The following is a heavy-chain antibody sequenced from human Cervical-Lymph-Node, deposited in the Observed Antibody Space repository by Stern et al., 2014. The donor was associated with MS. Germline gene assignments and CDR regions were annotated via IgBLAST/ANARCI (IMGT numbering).Heavy chain of an antibody. CDR1: GFTFSDHY. Sequence: QVQLVDSGGGLVKPGGALRLSCTASGFTFSDHYMSWVRQAPGKGLEWLSYIRSHGNTTYSSDSVKGRFTISRDNAKNSLYLQMNSLRVDDTAVYYCVREGIASAGYYYYYGMDVWGLGTTVIVSS. V-gene: IGHV3-11*01. CDR3: VREGIASAGYYYYYGMDV. D-gene: IGHD6-25*01. CDR2: IRSHGNTT. J-gene: IGHJ6*02.